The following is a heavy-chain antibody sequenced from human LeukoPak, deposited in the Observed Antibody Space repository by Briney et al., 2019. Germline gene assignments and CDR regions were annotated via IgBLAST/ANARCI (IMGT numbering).Heavy chain of an antibody. CDR2: ITSTGIYI. CDR1: GFSFSTYT. V-gene: IGHV3-21*01. CDR3: AELGITMIGGV. Sequence: GGSLRLSCAASGFSFSTYTMNWVRQAPGKGLEWVSSITSTGIYIYYADSMKGRFTISRDNAKNSLYLQMNSLRAEDTAVYYCAELGITMIGGVWGKGTTVTISS. D-gene: IGHD3-10*02. J-gene: IGHJ6*04.